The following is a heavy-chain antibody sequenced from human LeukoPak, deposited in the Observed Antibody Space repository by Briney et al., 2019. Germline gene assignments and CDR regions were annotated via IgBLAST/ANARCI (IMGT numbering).Heavy chain of an antibody. CDR3: ARNVYNFDY. J-gene: IGHJ4*02. D-gene: IGHD3-10*02. Sequence: GRSLRLSCAASGFTFSNYGMHWVRQAPGKGLEWVAVIWYDGINKYYVDSVKGRFTISRDTSKNTLYLQMNSLRAEDTAVYYCARNVYNFDYWGQGTLVTVSS. CDR2: IWYDGINK. CDR1: GFTFSNYG. V-gene: IGHV3-33*01.